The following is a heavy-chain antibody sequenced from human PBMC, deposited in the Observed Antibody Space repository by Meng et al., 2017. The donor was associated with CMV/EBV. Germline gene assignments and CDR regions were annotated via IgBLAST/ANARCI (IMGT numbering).Heavy chain of an antibody. CDR1: GFTFSDYY. CDR2: ISSSGSTI. V-gene: IGHV3-11*04. J-gene: IGHJ6*02. CDR3: AAELVADYYYDYGMDV. D-gene: IGHD2-8*02. Sequence: GASLKISCAASGFTFSDYYMSWIRQAPGKGLEWVSYISSSGSTIYYANSVKGRFTISRDNAKNSLYLQMNSLRAEDTAVYYCAAELVADYYYDYGMDVWGQGTTVTVSS.